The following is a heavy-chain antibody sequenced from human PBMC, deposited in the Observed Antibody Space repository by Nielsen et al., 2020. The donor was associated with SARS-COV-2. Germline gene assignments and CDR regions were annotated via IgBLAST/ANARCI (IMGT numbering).Heavy chain of an antibody. Sequence: GESLKISCVVSGFTISTYGMSWVRQAPGKGLEWVSAISSSTYYADSVKGRFTVSRDNSKNTVYLQMNSLRAEDTAVYYCARDGVVGSTNTFDVWGQGTVVTVSS. CDR3: ARDGVVGSTNTFDV. CDR1: GFTISTYG. CDR2: ISSST. V-gene: IGHV3-23*01. J-gene: IGHJ3*01. D-gene: IGHD1-26*01.